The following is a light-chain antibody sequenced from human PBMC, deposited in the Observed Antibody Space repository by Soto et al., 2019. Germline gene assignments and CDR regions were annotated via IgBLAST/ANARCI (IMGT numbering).Light chain of an antibody. V-gene: IGKV3-20*01. CDR3: QQYDRSSYT. CDR2: GTS. J-gene: IGKJ2*01. Sequence: EIVLTQSPGTLSLSPGERATLSCRASQSVSSSYLAWYQQKPGQAPRLLIYGTSSRATGIPDRFSGSGSETDFTLTIPRLEPEDFAVYYCQQYDRSSYTFGQGTKLEIK. CDR1: QSVSSSY.